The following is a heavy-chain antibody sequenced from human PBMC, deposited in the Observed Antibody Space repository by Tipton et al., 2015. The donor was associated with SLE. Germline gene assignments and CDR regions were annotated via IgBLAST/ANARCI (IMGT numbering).Heavy chain of an antibody. D-gene: IGHD1/OR15-1a*01. CDR2: ISGGGGST. CDR3: AKFEKTTDFYLDS. Sequence: GSLRLSCATSGFTFSSYALGWVRRAPGKGLEWVSAISGGGGSTYYADFVKGRFSISIDKSKKTLFLQMNSLRVDDTATYYCAKFEKTTDFYLDSWGQGTLVSVSS. CDR1: GFTFSSYA. V-gene: IGHV3-23*01. J-gene: IGHJ4*02.